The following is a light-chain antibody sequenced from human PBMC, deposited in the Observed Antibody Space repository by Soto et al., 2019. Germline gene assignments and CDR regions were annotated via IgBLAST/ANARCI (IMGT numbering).Light chain of an antibody. Sequence: DIVLTQSPATLSLSPGESATLSCRASESVSSYLAWYQQKPGQAPRLLIYDTSNRATGIPARFSGSGSGTDFTLTISYLESEDFAVYYCQHRSDWPRRALAFGGGTKVEIK. CDR3: QHRSDWPRRALA. CDR1: ESVSSY. J-gene: IGKJ4*01. CDR2: DTS. V-gene: IGKV3-11*01.